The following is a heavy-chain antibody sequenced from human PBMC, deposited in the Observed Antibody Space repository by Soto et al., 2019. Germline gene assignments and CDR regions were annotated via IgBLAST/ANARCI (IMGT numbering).Heavy chain of an antibody. CDR2: ISPDGSEK. CDR1: GFTFSSFW. J-gene: IGHJ4*02. V-gene: IGHV3-7*01. Sequence: GGSLRLSCAASGFTFSSFWMDWVRQAPGKGLEWVANISPDGSEKHYVDSVKGRFTISRDNAKNSLYLQMSSLTAEDSALYYCSRSLDSWGQGTRVTVSS. CDR3: SRSLDS.